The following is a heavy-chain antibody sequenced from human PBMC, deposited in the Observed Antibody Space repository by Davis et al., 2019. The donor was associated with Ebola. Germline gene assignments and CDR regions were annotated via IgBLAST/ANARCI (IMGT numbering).Heavy chain of an antibody. CDR3: ARDGYNYVGFDP. Sequence: MPSETLSLTCAISGDSVSSNSGAWDWIRQSPSRGLEWLGRTYYRSKWYNDYAVSVKSRITINPDTSKNQFSLQLNSVTPEDTAVYYCARDGYNYVGFDPWGQGTLVTVSS. V-gene: IGHV6-1*01. CDR1: GDSVSSNSGA. D-gene: IGHD5-24*01. J-gene: IGHJ5*02. CDR2: TYYRSKWYN.